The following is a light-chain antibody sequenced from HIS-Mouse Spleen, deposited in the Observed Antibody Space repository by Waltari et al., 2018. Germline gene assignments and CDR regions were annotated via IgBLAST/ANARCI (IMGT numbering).Light chain of an antibody. Sequence: SYELTQPPPVSVSPGQTARIPCSGDALPKKYAYWYQQKSGPAPVLVLSEDSKRPSGLPERFPGSSSGTMATLTISGAPVEDEADYYCYSTDSSGNHRVFGGGTRLTVL. V-gene: IGLV3-10*01. CDR1: ALPKKY. CDR3: YSTDSSGNHRV. J-gene: IGLJ2*01. CDR2: EDS.